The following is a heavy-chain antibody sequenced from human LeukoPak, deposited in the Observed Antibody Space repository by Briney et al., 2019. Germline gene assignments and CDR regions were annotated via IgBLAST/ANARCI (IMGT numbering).Heavy chain of an antibody. CDR2: TYYSGST. V-gene: IGHV4-59*02. CDR1: GGSVSSYY. CDR3: ARGPFRGTGDGALDI. D-gene: IGHD1-26*01. Sequence: SSETLSLTCTVSGGSVSSYYWSWIRQPPGKGLEWMGYTYYSGSTHYNPSLTSRVTISADTSKNQFSLRLSSVTAADTAIYYCARGPFRGTGDGALDIWGQGTKVTVS. J-gene: IGHJ3*02.